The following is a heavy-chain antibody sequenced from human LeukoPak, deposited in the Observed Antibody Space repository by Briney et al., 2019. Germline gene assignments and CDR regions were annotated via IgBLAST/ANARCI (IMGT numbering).Heavy chain of an antibody. CDR3: RGFGVMGASRDY. CDR2: IYYSGST. Sequence: PSETLSLTCTVSGGSISDYYWSWIRQPPGKGLEWVGCIYYSGSTNYNPSLKSRVTISVDTSENQFSLKLSSVTAADTAVYYCRGFGVMGASRDYWDQGTLVTVSS. D-gene: IGHD3-10*01. V-gene: IGHV4-59*01. J-gene: IGHJ4*02. CDR1: GGSISDYY.